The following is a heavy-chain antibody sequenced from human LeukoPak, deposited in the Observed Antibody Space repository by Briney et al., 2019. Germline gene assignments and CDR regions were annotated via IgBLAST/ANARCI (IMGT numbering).Heavy chain of an antibody. CDR1: GYTFTSYA. CDR2: INAGNGNT. V-gene: IGHV1-3*01. Sequence: ASVKVSCKASGYTFTSYAMHWVRQAPGQRLEWMGWINAGNGNTKHSQKFQGRVTITRDTSASTAYMELSSLRSEDTAVYYCARIQAIAAAGFGYWGQGTLVTVSS. D-gene: IGHD6-13*01. CDR3: ARIQAIAAAGFGY. J-gene: IGHJ4*02.